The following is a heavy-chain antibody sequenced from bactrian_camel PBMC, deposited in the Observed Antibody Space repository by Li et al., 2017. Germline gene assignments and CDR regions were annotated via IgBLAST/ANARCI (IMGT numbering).Heavy chain of an antibody. CDR2: ISKGGHNI. J-gene: IGHJ4*01. Sequence: HVQLVESGGGLVQAGESLTLSCAASGVADAAMGWFRQAPGKALEWVSTISKGGHNIYYTESVKGRFTISRDNAKNTVYLQLGSLKTDDMAMYYCAAHVGTLLQYWGQGTQVTVS. CDR3: AAHVGTLLQY. CDR1: GVADAA. V-gene: IGHV3S63*01.